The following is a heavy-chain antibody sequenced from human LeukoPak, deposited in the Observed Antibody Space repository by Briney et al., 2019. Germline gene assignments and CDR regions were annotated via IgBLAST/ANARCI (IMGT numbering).Heavy chain of an antibody. V-gene: IGHV4-39*01. J-gene: IGHJ5*02. CDR2: IYYSGST. CDR3: ASHDCPNWFDP. D-gene: IGHD2-21*02. Sequence: PSETLSLTCTVSRVSISSSSHYWGWLRQPPGKGLEWLGSIYYSGSTYYNPSLKSRVTISVDTSKNQFSLKLSSVTAADTAVYYCASHDCPNWFDPWGQGTLVTVSS. CDR1: RVSISSSSHY.